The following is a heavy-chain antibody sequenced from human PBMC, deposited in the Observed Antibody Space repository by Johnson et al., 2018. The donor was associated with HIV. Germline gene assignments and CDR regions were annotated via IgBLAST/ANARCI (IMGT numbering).Heavy chain of an antibody. V-gene: IGHV3-66*01. J-gene: IGHJ3*02. Sequence: VQLVESGGGLIQPGGSLRLSCAASGFTVSNNYMTWVRQAPGKGLEWVSLIYSGGSTYYADSVKGRFTISRDNSKNSLYLQMNSLRAEDTAVYYCGRGGYYYDSYDAFDIWGQGTMVTVSS. CDR2: IYSGGST. CDR1: GFTVSNNY. CDR3: GRGGYYYDSYDAFDI. D-gene: IGHD3-22*01.